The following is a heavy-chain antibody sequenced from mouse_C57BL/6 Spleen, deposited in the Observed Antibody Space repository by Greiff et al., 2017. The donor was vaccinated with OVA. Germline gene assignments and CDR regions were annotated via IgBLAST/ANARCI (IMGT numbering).Heavy chain of an antibody. Sequence: QVQLQQSGAELVKPGASVKISCKASGYAFSSYWMNWVKQRPGKGLEWIGQIYPGDGDTNYNGKFKGKATLTADKSSSTASMQLSSLTSEDAAVYFCAREDDGYFYFDYWGQGTTLTVSS. D-gene: IGHD2-3*01. J-gene: IGHJ2*01. CDR1: GYAFSSYW. CDR3: AREDDGYFYFDY. CDR2: IYPGDGDT. V-gene: IGHV1-80*01.